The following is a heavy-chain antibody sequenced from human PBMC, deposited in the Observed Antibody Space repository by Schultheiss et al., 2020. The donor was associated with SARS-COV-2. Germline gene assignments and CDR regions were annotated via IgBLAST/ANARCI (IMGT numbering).Heavy chain of an antibody. V-gene: IGHV1-8*02. CDR3: ARGLRYGGNPMSDY. D-gene: IGHD4-23*01. Sequence: ASVKVSCKASGYTFTSYGINWVRQATGQGLEWMGWMNPNSGNTGYAQKFQGRVTMTRNTSISTAYMELSSLRSEDTAVYYCARGLRYGGNPMSDYWGQGTLVTVSS. CDR1: GYTFTSYG. J-gene: IGHJ4*02. CDR2: MNPNSGNT.